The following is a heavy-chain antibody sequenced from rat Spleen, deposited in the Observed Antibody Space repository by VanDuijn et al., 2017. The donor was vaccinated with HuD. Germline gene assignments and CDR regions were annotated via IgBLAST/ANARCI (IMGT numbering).Heavy chain of an antibody. D-gene: IGHD1-12*02. J-gene: IGHJ1*01. Sequence: EVQLVESDGGLVQPGRSLKLSCAASGFTFSNFYMAWVRQAPTRGLEWVASISTDGGFTYYRDSVKGRFTISRDNAKSTQYLQMDSLRSEDTATYYCARRHYDGAYGYFDFWGPGTMVTVSS. CDR3: ARRHYDGAYGYFDF. V-gene: IGHV5-25*01. CDR1: GFTFSNFY. CDR2: ISTDGGFT.